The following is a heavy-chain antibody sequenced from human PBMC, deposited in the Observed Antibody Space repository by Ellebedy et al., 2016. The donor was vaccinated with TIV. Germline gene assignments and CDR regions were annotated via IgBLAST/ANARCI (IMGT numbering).Heavy chain of an antibody. V-gene: IGHV3-11*01. D-gene: IGHD3-9*01. CDR3: GRAREPGYFAYYYYGMDV. CDR2: ITNTGSNT. CDR1: GFIFGDYY. J-gene: IGHJ6*02. Sequence: PGGSLRFSCAASGFIFGDYYMSWVRQAPGKGLEWVSYITNTGSNTYYADSVKGRFTVARDNAKNSLYLQMNSLRAEDTAVYYCGRAREPGYFAYYYYGMDVWGQGTTVTVSS.